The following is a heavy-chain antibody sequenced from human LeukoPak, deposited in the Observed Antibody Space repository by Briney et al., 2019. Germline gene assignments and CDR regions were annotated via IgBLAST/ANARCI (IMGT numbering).Heavy chain of an antibody. CDR2: IYYRGST. J-gene: IGHJ4*02. Sequence: SETLSLTCTVSGGSISTYYWSWIRQPPGKGLEWIGYIYYRGSTKYNPSLKSQVTILVDTSKNQFSLKLNSMTAADTAVYYCARESRSLLETFDYWGQGILVTVSS. CDR3: ARESRSLLETFDY. D-gene: IGHD1-1*01. V-gene: IGHV4-59*01. CDR1: GGSISTYY.